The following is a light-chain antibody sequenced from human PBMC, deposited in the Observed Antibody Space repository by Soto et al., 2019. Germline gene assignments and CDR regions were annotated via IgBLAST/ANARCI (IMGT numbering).Light chain of an antibody. CDR2: DVR. CDR3: SSYRSGSTAFV. J-gene: IGLJ1*01. V-gene: IGLV2-14*03. Sequence: QSVLTQPASVSGSPGRSITISCTGTSSDVGGYDHVSWYQQHPGRAPKLMIFDVRNRPSGVSNRFSGSKSGNTASLIISGFQTEDEADYYCSSYRSGSTAFVFGPGTKVTVL. CDR1: SSDVGGYDH.